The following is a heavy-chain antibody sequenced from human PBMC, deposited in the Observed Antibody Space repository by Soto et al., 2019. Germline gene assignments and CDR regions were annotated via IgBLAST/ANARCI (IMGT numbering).Heavy chain of an antibody. CDR3: AKDWGVAVAGTGSYFDY. CDR2: ISYDGSNK. Sequence: QVQLVESGGGVVQPGRSLRLSCAASGFTFSSYGMHWVRQAPGKGLEWVAVISYDGSNKYYADSVKGRFTISRDNSKKTLYLQMNSLRAEDTAVYYCAKDWGVAVAGTGSYFDYWGQGTLVTVSS. V-gene: IGHV3-30*18. D-gene: IGHD6-19*01. J-gene: IGHJ4*02. CDR1: GFTFSSYG.